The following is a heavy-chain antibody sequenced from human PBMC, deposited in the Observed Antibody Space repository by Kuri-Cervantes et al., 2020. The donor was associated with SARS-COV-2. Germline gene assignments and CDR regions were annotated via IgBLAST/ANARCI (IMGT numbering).Heavy chain of an antibody. CDR2: ISISGGTT. CDR3: ARDPPSEDFWSGYLPPYYFGY. V-gene: IGHV3-23*01. CDR1: GFTFSNHA. D-gene: IGHD3-3*01. J-gene: IGHJ4*02. Sequence: GESLKISCAASGFTFSNHAMHWVRQAPGKGLEWVSGISISGGTTFYPDSVKGRFTISRDNSKNTLYLQMNSLRAEDTAVYYCARDPPSEDFWSGYLPPYYFGYWGQGTLVTVSS.